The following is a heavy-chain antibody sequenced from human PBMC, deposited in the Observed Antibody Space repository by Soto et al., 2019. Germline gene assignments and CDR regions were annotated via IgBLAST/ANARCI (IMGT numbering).Heavy chain of an antibody. CDR3: ARDQVPGLDAFDI. CDR1: GFTFSSYA. V-gene: IGHV3-64*04. CDR2: ISSNGGST. Sequence: TGGALRLSCSASGFTFSSYAMHWVRQAPGKGLEYVSAISSNGGSTYYADSVKGRFTISRDNAKNSMYLQMNSLRAEDTAVYYCARDQVPGLDAFDIWGQGTMVTVSS. J-gene: IGHJ3*02.